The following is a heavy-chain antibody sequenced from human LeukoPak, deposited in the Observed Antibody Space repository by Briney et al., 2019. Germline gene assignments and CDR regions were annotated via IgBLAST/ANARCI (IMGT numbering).Heavy chain of an antibody. CDR3: ARDAVSTTTAGGIDY. V-gene: IGHV1-18*01. CDR2: ISAYSGYT. CDR1: GYTFTNYG. J-gene: IGHJ4*02. Sequence: GPSVKVSCKASGYTFTNYGISWVRQAPGQGLEWMGWISAYSGYTHYAQKIQGRVTVTTEASTSTAYMELRSLTSYDTAVYYRARDAVSTTTAGGIDYWGQGTLVTVSS. D-gene: IGHD5/OR15-5a*01.